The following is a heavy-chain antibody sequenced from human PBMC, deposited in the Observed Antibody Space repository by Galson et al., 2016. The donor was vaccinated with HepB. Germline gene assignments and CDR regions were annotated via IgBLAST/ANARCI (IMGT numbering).Heavy chain of an antibody. CDR2: IYSGGNT. CDR3: ARNPGASTWG. Sequence: SLRLSCAASGFTVGNHYMSWVRQAPGKGLEWVSLIYSGGNTLYADSVKGRFSISRDNPKNALYLQMNSLSAEDTAVYYCARNPGASTWGWGQGTLVTVAS. J-gene: IGHJ4*02. D-gene: IGHD6-13*01. V-gene: IGHV3-66*01. CDR1: GFTVGNHY.